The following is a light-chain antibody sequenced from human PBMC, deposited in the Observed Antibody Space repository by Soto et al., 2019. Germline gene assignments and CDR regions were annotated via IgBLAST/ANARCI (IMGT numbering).Light chain of an antibody. CDR1: QDISSS. V-gene: IGKV1-9*01. Sequence: IQLTQSPSSLSASVGDRVTITCRASQDISSSLAWYQQKPGNAPKLLIYAASTLQSGVTSRFSGGGSGIDFTLTISSLQPEDFATYYCQQQGTFGQGTKLEIK. CDR2: AAS. J-gene: IGKJ2*01. CDR3: QQQGT.